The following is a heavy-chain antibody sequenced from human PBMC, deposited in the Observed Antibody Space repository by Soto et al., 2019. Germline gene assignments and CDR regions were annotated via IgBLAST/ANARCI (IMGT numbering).Heavy chain of an antibody. V-gene: IGHV3-33*01. Sequence: GGSLRLSCAASGFTFSSYGMHWVRQAPGKGLERVAVIWYDGSNKYYADNVKGRFTISRDNSKNTLYLQMNSLRAEDTAVYYCAREARAPYDSSGYPVDGGDYWGQGTLVTVSS. CDR2: IWYDGSNK. CDR3: AREARAPYDSSGYPVDGGDY. D-gene: IGHD3-22*01. CDR1: GFTFSSYG. J-gene: IGHJ4*02.